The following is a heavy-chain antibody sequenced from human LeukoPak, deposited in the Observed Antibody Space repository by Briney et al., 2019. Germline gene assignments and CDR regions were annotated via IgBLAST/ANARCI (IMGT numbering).Heavy chain of an antibody. CDR3: ARGGSTILMGFDI. D-gene: IGHD3-9*01. CDR1: GFTFSSYS. CDR2: ITSSSSSV. Sequence: GGSLRLSCAASGFTFSSYSMNWVRQAPGKGLEWVSCITSSSSSVHFADSVKGRFTISRDNAKNSLYLQMNSLRAEDTAVYYCARGGSTILMGFDIWGQGTMVTVSS. V-gene: IGHV3-21*01. J-gene: IGHJ3*02.